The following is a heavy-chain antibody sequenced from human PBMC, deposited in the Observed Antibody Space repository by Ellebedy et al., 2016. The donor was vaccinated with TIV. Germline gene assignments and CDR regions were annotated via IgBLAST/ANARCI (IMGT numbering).Heavy chain of an antibody. J-gene: IGHJ2*01. V-gene: IGHV3-30-3*01. CDR1: GFTFSSYA. Sequence: GESLKISXAASGFTFSSYAMHWVRQAPGKGLEWVAVISYDGSNKYYADSVKGRFTISRDNSKNTLYLQMNSLRAEDTAVYYCARGMVRGPFDLWGRGTLVTVSS. CDR2: ISYDGSNK. D-gene: IGHD3-10*01. CDR3: ARGMVRGPFDL.